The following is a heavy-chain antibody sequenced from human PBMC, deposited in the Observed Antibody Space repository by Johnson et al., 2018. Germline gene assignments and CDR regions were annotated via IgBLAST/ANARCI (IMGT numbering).Heavy chain of an antibody. J-gene: IGHJ3*02. V-gene: IGHV3-21*01. CDR1: GFTFSSFS. CDR2: ITSRSTYI. Sequence: EVQLVESGGDLVKPGGSLRLSCAASGFTFSSFSMNWVRQAPGKGLEWVSSITSRSTYIYYADSLKGRFTISRDNAKNSLYLQMNSLRAEDTAVYYCARDFYGDYAYDAFDIWGQGTMVTVSS. D-gene: IGHD4-17*01. CDR3: ARDFYGDYAYDAFDI.